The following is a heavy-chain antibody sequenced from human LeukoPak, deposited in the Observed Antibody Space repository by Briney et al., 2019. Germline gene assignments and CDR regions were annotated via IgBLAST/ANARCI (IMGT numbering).Heavy chain of an antibody. Sequence: PGGSLRLSCAASGFTFNNYWMTWVRQAPGKGLEWGSGITSDSRGIYYADSVKGRFTIYRDNSKMTLYLHMDSLGVEATALHHCVQDWAWGAFGSWGQGPLVPVS. J-gene: IGHJ4*02. CDR1: GFTFNNYW. CDR3: VQDWAWGAFGS. V-gene: IGHV3-23*01. D-gene: IGHD7-27*01. CDR2: ITSDSRGI.